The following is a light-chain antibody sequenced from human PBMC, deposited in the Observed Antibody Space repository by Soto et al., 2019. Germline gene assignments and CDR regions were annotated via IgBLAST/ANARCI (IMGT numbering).Light chain of an antibody. V-gene: IGLV2-8*01. CDR2: EVS. J-gene: IGLJ3*02. CDR1: SSDVGGYNY. Sequence: QSVLTQPPSASGSPGQSVTISCTETSSDVGGYNYVSWYQQHPGKAPKLMIYEVSKRPSGVPFRFSASKSANTASLTVSGLQAEDEADYYCCSYAGSNSWVFGGGTKLTVL. CDR3: CSYAGSNSWV.